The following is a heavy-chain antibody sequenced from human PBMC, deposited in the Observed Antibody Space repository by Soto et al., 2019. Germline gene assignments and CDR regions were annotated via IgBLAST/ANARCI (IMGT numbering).Heavy chain of an antibody. D-gene: IGHD6-13*01. J-gene: IGHJ4*02. V-gene: IGHV1-69*13. CDR2: TIPIFGTA. Sequence: SVKVYCKASGGTFSRYAGSWVRQAPGQGLEWMGGTIPIFGTANYAQKFQGRVTITADESTSTAYMELSSLRSEDTAVYYCARKVSSWYYFDYWGQGTLVTVSS. CDR1: GGTFSRYA. CDR3: ARKVSSWYYFDY.